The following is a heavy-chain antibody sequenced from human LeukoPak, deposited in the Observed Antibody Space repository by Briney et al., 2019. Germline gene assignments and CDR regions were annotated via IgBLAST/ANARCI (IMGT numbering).Heavy chain of an antibody. CDR3: AKGGYTTWFDP. Sequence: GGSLRLSCAASGFTFSTHWMIWVRQAPGKGLEWVSNIRSNGGDTYYTDSVKGRFTISRDNSKNTLYLEMNSLRAGDTAVYYCAKGGYTTWFDPWGQGTLVTVSS. V-gene: IGHV3-23*01. D-gene: IGHD2-15*01. CDR2: IRSNGGDT. J-gene: IGHJ5*02. CDR1: GFTFSTHW.